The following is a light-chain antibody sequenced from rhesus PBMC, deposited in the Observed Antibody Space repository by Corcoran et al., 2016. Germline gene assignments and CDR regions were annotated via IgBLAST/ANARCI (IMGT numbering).Light chain of an antibody. J-gene: IGKJ4*01. CDR1: QGISSY. CDR3: QQHNSYPLA. Sequence: DIQMTQSPSSLSASVGDTVTITCRASQGISSYLAWYQQKPGTTPKLLIYKASTLQSGVPSRFSGSGSGTDFTLTISSLQPEDFATYYCQQHNSYPLAFGGGTKVEIK. V-gene: IGKV1-25*01. CDR2: KAS.